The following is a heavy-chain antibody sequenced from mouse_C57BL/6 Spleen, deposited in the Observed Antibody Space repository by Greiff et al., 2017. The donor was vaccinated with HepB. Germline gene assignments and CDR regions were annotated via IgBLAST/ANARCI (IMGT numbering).Heavy chain of an antibody. V-gene: IGHV7-1*01. J-gene: IGHJ3*01. CDR1: GFTFSDFY. CDR3: ARDAYDGYYRGFAY. CDR2: SRNKANDYTT. D-gene: IGHD2-3*01. Sequence: EVKLMESGGGLVQSGRSLRLSCATSGFTFSDFYMEWVRQAPGKGLEWIAASRNKANDYTTEYSASVKGRFIVSRDTSQSILYLQMNALRAEDTAIYYCARDAYDGYYRGFAYWGQGTLVTVSA.